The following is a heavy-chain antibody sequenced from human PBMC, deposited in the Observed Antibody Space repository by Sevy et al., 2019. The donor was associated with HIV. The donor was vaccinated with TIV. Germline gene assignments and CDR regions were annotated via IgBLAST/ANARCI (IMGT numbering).Heavy chain of an antibody. CDR1: GFTFSDYY. D-gene: IGHD2-15*01. CDR3: AREYCSGGSCWYYGMDV. CDR2: ISSSGSTI. J-gene: IGHJ6*02. V-gene: IGHV3-11*01. Sequence: GGSLRLSCAASGFTFSDYYMSWIRQAPGKGLEWVSYISSSGSTIYYADSVKGRFTISRDNAKNSLYLQMNSLRAEGTAVYYCAREYCSGGSCWYYGMDVWGQGTTVTVSS.